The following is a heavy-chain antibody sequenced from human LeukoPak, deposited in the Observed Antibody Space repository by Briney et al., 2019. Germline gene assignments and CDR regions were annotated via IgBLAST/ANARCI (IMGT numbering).Heavy chain of an antibody. CDR1: GYTFSKYA. J-gene: IGHJ4*02. D-gene: IGHD2-2*01. Sequence: ASVRVSCKGSGYTFSKYAMNWVRQAPGQGLEWMGWINTKTGDPTYGQGFTGRFVFSLETSVSTAYLQINSLKAEDTAVYYCARGGGGAVVPALWGQGTLITVSS. CDR3: ARGGGGAVVPAL. V-gene: IGHV7-4-1*02. CDR2: INTKTGDP.